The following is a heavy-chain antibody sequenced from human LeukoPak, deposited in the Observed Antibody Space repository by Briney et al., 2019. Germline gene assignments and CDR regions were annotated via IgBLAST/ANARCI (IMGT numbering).Heavy chain of an antibody. CDR2: ISAYNSDT. J-gene: IGHJ4*02. D-gene: IGHD3-22*01. Sequence: GASVKVSCKASGYTFTGYYMHWVRQAPGQGLEWMGWISAYNSDTIYAQNLQGRVTMTTDTSTGTAYLELGSLRSDDTAVYYCARERVRYYDSSGYLAYWGQGTLVTVSS. V-gene: IGHV1-18*04. CDR3: ARERVRYYDSSGYLAY. CDR1: GYTFTGYY.